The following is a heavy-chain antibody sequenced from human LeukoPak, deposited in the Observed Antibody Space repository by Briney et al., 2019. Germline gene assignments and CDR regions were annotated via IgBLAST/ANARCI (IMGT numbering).Heavy chain of an antibody. CDR1: GFTVSSNY. Sequence: GGSLRLSCAASGFTVSSNYMSWVRQAPGRGLEWVSAIYGGSSTHYADSVKGRFIISRDNSKNTLYLQMNTLRAEDTAVYYCASYYDTSGHYVDYWGQGTLVTVSS. J-gene: IGHJ4*02. CDR3: ASYYDTSGHYVDY. CDR2: IYGGSST. V-gene: IGHV3-66*01. D-gene: IGHD3-22*01.